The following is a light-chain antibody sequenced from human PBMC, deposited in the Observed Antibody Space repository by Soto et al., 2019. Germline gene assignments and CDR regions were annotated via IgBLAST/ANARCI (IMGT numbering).Light chain of an antibody. V-gene: IGKV3-20*01. CDR3: QQYGSSHTWT. CDR2: GAS. CDR1: QSLSVN. J-gene: IGKJ1*01. Sequence: EIAINLSPYSLLLSAGDRVTLSCRASQSLSVNLAWYQRKPGQAPRLLIYGASSRATGIQDRFSGSGSGTDFTLTISRLEPEDFAVYYYQQYGSSHTWTFGEGTKVEI.